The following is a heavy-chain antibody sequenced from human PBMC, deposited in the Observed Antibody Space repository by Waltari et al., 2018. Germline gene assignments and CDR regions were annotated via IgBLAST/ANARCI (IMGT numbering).Heavy chain of an antibody. D-gene: IGHD6-13*01. CDR3: TRGGDDSSWYWRN. V-gene: IGHV3-7*01. CDR2: INQDGSEK. Sequence: EVQLVESGGGLVQPGGSLRLSCAAAGFTFSNNWMTWVRQAPGKGLEWVAKINQDGSEKYSVESLKGRFTISRDNSKNSLDLQLNSLRADDTAVYYCTRGGDDSSWYWRNWGQGTLVTVSS. CDR1: GFTFSNNW. J-gene: IGHJ4*02.